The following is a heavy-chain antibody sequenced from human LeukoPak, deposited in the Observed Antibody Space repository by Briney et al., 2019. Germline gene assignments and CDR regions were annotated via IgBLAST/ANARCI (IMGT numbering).Heavy chain of an antibody. D-gene: IGHD5-12*01. CDR3: AKEGSGYSGYDRPLYSSGWYGRYYFDY. J-gene: IGHJ4*02. V-gene: IGHV3-23*01. CDR2: ISGSGGST. CDR1: GFTFSSYA. Sequence: QTGGSLRLSCAASGFTFSSYAMSWVRQAPGKGLEWVSAISGSGGSTYYADSVKGRFTISRDNSKNTLYLQMNSLRAEDTAVYYCAKEGSGYSGYDRPLYSSGWYGRYYFDYWGQGTLVTVSS.